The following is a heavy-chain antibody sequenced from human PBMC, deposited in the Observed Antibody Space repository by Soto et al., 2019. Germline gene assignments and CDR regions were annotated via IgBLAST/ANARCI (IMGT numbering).Heavy chain of an antibody. Sequence: GASVKVSCNASGGTFSTYAISWVRKAPAQGLEWMGGIIPTSPTANYAQKFQGRGTMTGDKSTSTAYMELSSLRSEDTAVYYCAREVDYYDSSANNWFDPGGQAAVVTVSS. D-gene: IGHD3-22*01. CDR1: GGTFSTYA. V-gene: IGHV1-69*06. CDR3: AREVDYYDSSANNWFDP. CDR2: IIPTSPTA. J-gene: IGHJ5*02.